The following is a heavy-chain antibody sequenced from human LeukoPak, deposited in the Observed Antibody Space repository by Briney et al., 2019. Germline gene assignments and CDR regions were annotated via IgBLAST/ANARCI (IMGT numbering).Heavy chain of an antibody. D-gene: IGHD3-10*01. CDR2: ISGSGGST. CDR3: AKPPRGESYYYGMDV. V-gene: IGHV3-23*01. Sequence: QPGGSLRLSCSASGFTFSSYAMSWVRQAPGKGLECVSAISGSGGSTYYADSVKGRFTISRDNSKNTLYLQMNSLRAEDTAVYYCAKPPRGESYYYGMDVWGQGTTVTVSS. J-gene: IGHJ6*02. CDR1: GFTFSSYA.